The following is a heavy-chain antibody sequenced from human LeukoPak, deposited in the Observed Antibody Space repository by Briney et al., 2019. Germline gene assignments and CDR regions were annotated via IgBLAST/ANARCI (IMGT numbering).Heavy chain of an antibody. Sequence: ASVKVSCKASGYTFTSYAMNWVRQAPGQGLEWMGWINTNTVNPTYAQGFTGRFVFSLDTSVSTAYLQISSLKAEDTAVYYCAGGAVGAPTTSDFDYWGQGTLVTVSS. D-gene: IGHD1-26*01. J-gene: IGHJ4*02. CDR1: GYTFTSYA. CDR3: AGGAVGAPTTSDFDY. CDR2: INTNTVNP. V-gene: IGHV7-4-1*02.